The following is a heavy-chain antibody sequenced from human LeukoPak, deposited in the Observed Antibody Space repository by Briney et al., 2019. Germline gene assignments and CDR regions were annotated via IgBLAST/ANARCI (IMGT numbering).Heavy chain of an antibody. CDR2: ISWNSGSI. V-gene: IGHV3-9*01. CDR1: GFTFDDYA. D-gene: IGHD5-18*01. Sequence: GRSLRLSCAASGFTFDDYAMHWVRQAPGKGLEWVSGISWNSGSIGYADSVKGRFTISRDNAKNSLYLQMNSLRAEDTAVYYCAKAVDTAMVRGAFDIWGQGTMVTVSS. J-gene: IGHJ3*02. CDR3: AKAVDTAMVRGAFDI.